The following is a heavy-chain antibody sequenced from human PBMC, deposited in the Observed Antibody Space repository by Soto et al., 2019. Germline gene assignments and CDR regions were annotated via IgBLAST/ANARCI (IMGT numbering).Heavy chain of an antibody. D-gene: IGHD1-26*01. J-gene: IGHJ4*02. V-gene: IGHV2-5*02. CDR2: IYWDDSK. CDR3: AHAYGGRSLY. CDR1: GFSLTTDRVG. Sequence: QITLKESGPTLVKPTQTLTLTYTFSGFSLTTDRVGVGWIRQPPGEALEWLAVIYWDDSKTYRPSLESRLTITKDTSKTQVALTMTNMDSLDTATYYCAHAYGGRSLYWGQGTLVTVSS.